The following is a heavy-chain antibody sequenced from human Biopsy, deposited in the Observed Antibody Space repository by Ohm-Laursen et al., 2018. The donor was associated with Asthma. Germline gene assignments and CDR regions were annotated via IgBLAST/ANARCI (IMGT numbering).Heavy chain of an antibody. V-gene: IGHV1-18*01. J-gene: IGHJ5*02. D-gene: IGHD7-27*01. Sequence: ASVKVSCKTSGYSFTNYGISWVRQAPGQGPEWMGWVNPYNGNTNYAQKFEGRVTLTKDTSTTTAYMELSRLRSDDTALYYCARGQKSPGDRWFDPWGQGTLVTVSS. CDR2: VNPYNGNT. CDR1: GYSFTNYG. CDR3: ARGQKSPGDRWFDP.